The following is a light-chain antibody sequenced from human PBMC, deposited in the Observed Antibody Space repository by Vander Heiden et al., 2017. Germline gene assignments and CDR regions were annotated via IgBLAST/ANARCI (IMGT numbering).Light chain of an antibody. CDR1: SSDVGGYNY. CDR3: SSYTSSSTLEGVV. Sequence: QSALTPPASVSGSPGQSITISCTGTSSDVGGYNYVSWYQQHPGKAPKLMIYEVSNRPAGVSNRFSGSKSGNTASLTISGLQAEDEADDYCSSYTSSSTLEGVVFGGGTKLTVL. J-gene: IGLJ2*01. V-gene: IGLV2-14*01. CDR2: EVS.